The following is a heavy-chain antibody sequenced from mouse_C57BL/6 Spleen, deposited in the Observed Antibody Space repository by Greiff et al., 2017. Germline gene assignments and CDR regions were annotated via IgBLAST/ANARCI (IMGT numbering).Heavy chain of an antibody. J-gene: IGHJ2*01. CDR1: GFTLTSYG. CDR2: IWSGGST. CDR3: ARKELRGYFDY. Sequence: VKVVESGPGLVQPSQSLSITCTVSGFTLTSYGVHWVRQSPGKGLEWLGVIWSGGSTDYNAAFISRLSISKDNSKSQVFFKMNSLQADDTAIYYCARKELRGYFDYWGQGTTLTVSS. D-gene: IGHD1-1*01. V-gene: IGHV2-2*01.